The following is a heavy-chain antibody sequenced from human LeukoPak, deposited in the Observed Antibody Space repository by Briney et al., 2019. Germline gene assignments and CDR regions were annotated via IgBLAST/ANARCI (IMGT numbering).Heavy chain of an antibody. CDR1: GYTFTGYY. V-gene: IGHV1-2*06. CDR2: INPNSGGT. Sequence: ASVKVSCKXSGYTFTGYYMHWVRQAPGQGLEWMGRINPNSGGTNYAQKFQGRVTMTRDTSISTAYMELSRLRSDDTAVYYCAKGPYYGSGSYPYYFDYWGQGTLVTVSS. CDR3: AKGPYYGSGSYPYYFDY. J-gene: IGHJ4*02. D-gene: IGHD3-10*01.